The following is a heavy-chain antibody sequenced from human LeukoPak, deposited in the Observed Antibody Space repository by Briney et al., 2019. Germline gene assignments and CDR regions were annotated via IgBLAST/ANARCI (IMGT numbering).Heavy chain of an antibody. J-gene: IGHJ4*02. D-gene: IGHD3-22*01. CDR3: ARDAYYQNSRAYYDY. Sequence: GVSLRLSCAASGFTFSSYAMSWVRQAPGKGLEWVSTISGSGGSTYYADSVKGRFTISRDNSKNTLYLQMNSLRAEDTAVYYCARDAYYQNSRAYYDYWGQGTLVTVSS. V-gene: IGHV3-23*01. CDR2: ISGSGGST. CDR1: GFTFSSYA.